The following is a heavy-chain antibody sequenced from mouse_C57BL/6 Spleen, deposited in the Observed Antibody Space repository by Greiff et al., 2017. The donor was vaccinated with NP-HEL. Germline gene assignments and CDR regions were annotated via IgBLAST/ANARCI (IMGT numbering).Heavy chain of an antibody. V-gene: IGHV5-4*01. CDR3: AREGSYYSNSAWFAY. CDR2: ISDGGSYT. D-gene: IGHD2-5*01. J-gene: IGHJ3*01. CDR1: GFTFSSYA. Sequence: EVKLMESGGGLVKPGGSLKLSCAASGFTFSSYAMSWVRQTPEKRLEWVATISDGGSYTYYPDNVQGRFTISRDNAKNNLYLQMSHLKSEDTAMYYCAREGSYYSNSAWFAYWGKGTLVTVSA.